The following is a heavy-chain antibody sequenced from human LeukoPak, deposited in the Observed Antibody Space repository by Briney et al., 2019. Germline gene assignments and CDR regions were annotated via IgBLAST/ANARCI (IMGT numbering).Heavy chain of an antibody. CDR1: GFIFTKYW. CDR3: TSFYETN. Sequence: GGSLRLSCAASGFIFTKYWMHWVRQAPGKGLVWVSHVNSDGSATSYADSVKGRFTVSRDNAKNTVYLHMNSLRVEDTAVYYCTSFYETNWGQGTLVTVSS. CDR2: VNSDGSAT. D-gene: IGHD2/OR15-2a*01. V-gene: IGHV3-74*01. J-gene: IGHJ4*02.